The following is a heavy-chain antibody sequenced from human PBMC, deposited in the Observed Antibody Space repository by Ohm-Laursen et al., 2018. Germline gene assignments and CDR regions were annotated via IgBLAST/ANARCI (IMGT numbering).Heavy chain of an antibody. CDR1: GFTFSSYA. D-gene: IGHD4-17*01. Sequence: SLRLSCAASGFTFSSYAMTWVRQTPGKGLERVSGITGSDDSTYHAESVKGRFTISRDNSKNTLFLQMNSLRAEDTAIYYCAKDASTATAYYYDHWGQGTMVTVSS. CDR3: AKDASTATAYYYDH. CDR2: ITGSDDST. V-gene: IGHV3-23*01. J-gene: IGHJ4*02.